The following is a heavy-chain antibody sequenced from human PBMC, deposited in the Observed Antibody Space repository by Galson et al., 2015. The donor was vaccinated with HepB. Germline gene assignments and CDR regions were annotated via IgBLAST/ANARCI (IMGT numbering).Heavy chain of an antibody. CDR1: GFTFSSYG. V-gene: IGHV3-33*01. Sequence: SLRLSCAASGFTFSSYGMHWVRQAPGKGLEWVAVIWYDGSNKYYADSVKGRFTISRDNSKNTLYLQMNSLRAEDTAVYYCARALYQLALDYWGQGTLVTVSS. D-gene: IGHD2-2*01. CDR3: ARALYQLALDY. J-gene: IGHJ4*02. CDR2: IWYDGSNK.